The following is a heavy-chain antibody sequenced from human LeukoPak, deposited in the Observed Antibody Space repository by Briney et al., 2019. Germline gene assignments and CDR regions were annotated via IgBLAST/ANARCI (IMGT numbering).Heavy chain of an antibody. CDR2: ISSSSSYI. Sequence: PGGSLRLSCAASGFTFSSYSMNWVRQAPGKGLEWVSSISSSSSYIYYADSVKGRFTISRDNAKNSLYLQMNSLRAEDTAVYYCAGGRYGSSTSCLSFGYRGQGTLVTVSS. CDR1: GFTFSSYS. CDR3: AGGRYGSSTSCLSFGY. J-gene: IGHJ4*02. V-gene: IGHV3-21*01. D-gene: IGHD2-2*01.